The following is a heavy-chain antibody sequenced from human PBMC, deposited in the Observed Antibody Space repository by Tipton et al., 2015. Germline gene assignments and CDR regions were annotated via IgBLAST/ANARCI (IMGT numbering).Heavy chain of an antibody. D-gene: IGHD2-2*02. Sequence: QLVQSGAEVKKPGESLKISCKASGYRFNHFWIGWVRQMPGKGLEWMGIIYPGDADARVSPSFQGQVTISADKSISTAYLQWSSLKASDTAMYYCARPSDTLSPYAFDIWGQGTLVTVSS. V-gene: IGHV5-51*01. CDR1: GYRFNHFW. CDR3: ARPSDTLSPYAFDI. CDR2: IYPGDADA. J-gene: IGHJ3*02.